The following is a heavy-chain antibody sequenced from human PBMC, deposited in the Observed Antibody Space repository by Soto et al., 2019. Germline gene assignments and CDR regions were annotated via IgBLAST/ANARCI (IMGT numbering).Heavy chain of an antibody. CDR3: AREGHGSTWLNWFDP. CDR1: GFTFRSYS. D-gene: IGHD6-13*01. J-gene: IGHJ5*02. CDR2: ISSSSTTI. V-gene: IGHV3-48*02. Sequence: GGSLRLSCVASGFTFRSYSMNWVRQAPGKGLEWVSHISSSSTTINYADSVKGRFTISRDNAKNSLYLQMNSLRDEDTAVYYCAREGHGSTWLNWFDPWGQGTLVTVSS.